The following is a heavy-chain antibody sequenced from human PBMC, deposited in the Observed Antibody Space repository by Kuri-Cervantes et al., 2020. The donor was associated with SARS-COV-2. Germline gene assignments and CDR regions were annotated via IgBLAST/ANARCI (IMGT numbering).Heavy chain of an antibody. CDR2: IIPILGIA. CDR1: GYTFISYA. Sequence: SVKVSCKASGYTFISYAMHWVRQAPGQGLEWMGGIIPILGIANYAQKFQGRVTITADKSTRTAYMELSSLRSEDTAVYHCARDGDVFLWLGELRDGAFDIWGKGTMVTVSS. CDR3: ARDGDVFLWLGELRDGAFDI. J-gene: IGHJ3*02. D-gene: IGHD3-10*01. V-gene: IGHV1-69*10.